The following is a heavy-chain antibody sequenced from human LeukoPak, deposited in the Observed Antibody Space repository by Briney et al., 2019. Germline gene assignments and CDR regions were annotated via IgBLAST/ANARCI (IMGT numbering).Heavy chain of an antibody. CDR1: GFTFSSYA. D-gene: IGHD2/OR15-2a*01. V-gene: IGHV3-30-3*01. J-gene: IGHJ6*02. CDR2: ISYDGSNK. Sequence: PGGSLRLSCAASGFTFSSYAMHWVRQAPGKGLEWVAVISYDGSNKYYADSVRGRFTISRDNSKSTLYLQMNSLRAEDTAVYYCARVSPGGPGYGMDVWGQGTTVTVSS. CDR3: ARVSPGGPGYGMDV.